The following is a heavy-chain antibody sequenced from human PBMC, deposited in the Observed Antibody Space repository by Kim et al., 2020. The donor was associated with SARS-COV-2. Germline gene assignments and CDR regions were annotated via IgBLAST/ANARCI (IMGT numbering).Heavy chain of an antibody. CDR1: GFSLSTSGVG. V-gene: IGHV2-5*02. CDR2: IFWDADK. CDR3: AHRVTYSSSFDY. D-gene: IGHD4-4*01. J-gene: IGHJ4*02. Sequence: SGPTLVNPTQTLTLTCTFSGFSLSTSGVGVGWIRQPPGKALEWLALIFWDADKRFSPSLKSRLTITKDTSKNQVVLTMTNMDPVDTATYYCAHRVTYSSSFDYWGQGTLVTVSS.